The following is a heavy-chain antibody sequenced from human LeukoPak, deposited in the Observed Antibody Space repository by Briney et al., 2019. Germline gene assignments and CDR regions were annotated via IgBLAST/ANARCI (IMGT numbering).Heavy chain of an antibody. V-gene: IGHV1-18*01. J-gene: IGHJ5*02. D-gene: IGHD2-2*01. CDR1: GYTFTSYG. CDR3: ARAFSTTSYNWFDP. Sequence: GASVKVSCKASGYTFTSYGISWGRQAPGQGLEWMGWISAYNGNTNYAQKLQGRVTMTTDTSTSTAYMELRSLRSDDTAVYYCARAFSTTSYNWFDPWGQGTLVTVSS. CDR2: ISAYNGNT.